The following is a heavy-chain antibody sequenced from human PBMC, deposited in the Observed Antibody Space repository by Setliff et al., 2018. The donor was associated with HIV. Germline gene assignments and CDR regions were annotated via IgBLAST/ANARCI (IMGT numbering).Heavy chain of an antibody. CDR1: GDSISSYY. CDR2: IYTSGTT. J-gene: IGHJ6*03. Sequence: PSETLSLTCTVSGDSISSYYWSWIRQTAGKGREWIGRIYTSGTTNYNPSLKRRVTMSVDTSKNQFSLKLKSVTAADTAVYYCALTGHRLLRGYMDVWGKGTTVTVSS. V-gene: IGHV4-4*07. CDR3: ALTGHRLLRGYMDV. D-gene: IGHD2-15*01.